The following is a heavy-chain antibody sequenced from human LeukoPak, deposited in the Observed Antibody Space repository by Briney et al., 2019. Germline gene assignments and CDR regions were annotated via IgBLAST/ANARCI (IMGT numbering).Heavy chain of an antibody. CDR2: ISHRGRT. CDR3: ARVFGYSSFTIDY. Sequence: SETLSLTCAVYGGSLSDYYWSWIRQSPGKGLEWIGEISHRGRTYYNLSLKSRVTISIDTSKNQFSLKLSSVTAADTAVYYCARVFGYSSFTIDYWGQGTLVTVSS. D-gene: IGHD6-13*01. J-gene: IGHJ4*02. V-gene: IGHV4-34*01. CDR1: GGSLSDYY.